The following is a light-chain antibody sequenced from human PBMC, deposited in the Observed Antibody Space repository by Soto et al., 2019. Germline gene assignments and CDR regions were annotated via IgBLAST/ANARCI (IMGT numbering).Light chain of an antibody. J-gene: IGKJ4*01. CDR2: AAS. CDR3: QQYNHWPLT. V-gene: IGKV3-15*01. Sequence: EVVTTQSPATLSVSPGERATLSCRASQGLGTNLAWYQQKPGQTPRLLIYAASTRATGVPGRCSGSGSETEFTLTISSLQSEDFAVYYCQQYNHWPLTFGGGTKVEIK. CDR1: QGLGTN.